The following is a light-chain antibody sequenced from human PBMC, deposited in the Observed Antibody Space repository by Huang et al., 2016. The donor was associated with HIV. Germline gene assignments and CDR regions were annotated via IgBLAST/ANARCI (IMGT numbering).Light chain of an antibody. J-gene: IGKJ4*01. V-gene: IGKV4-1*01. CDR3: QQYYTTPGLT. CDR2: WAS. Sequence: DIVMTQSPDSLAVSLGERATINCQSSQSVLYKSNNKDYLAWYQQKPGQPPKLLIYWASTREAGVPDRFSGSGSGTDFTLTISSLQAEDVAVYYCQQYYTTPGLTFGGGTKVEIK. CDR1: QSVLYKSNNKDY.